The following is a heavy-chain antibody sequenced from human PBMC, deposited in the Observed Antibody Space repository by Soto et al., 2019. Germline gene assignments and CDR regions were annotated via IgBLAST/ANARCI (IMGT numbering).Heavy chain of an antibody. V-gene: IGHV3-64D*08. CDR1: GFTFSSYA. CDR3: VKGALLWFGELLVDYYYYYGMDV. D-gene: IGHD3-10*01. CDR2: ISSNGGST. Sequence: GGSLRLSCSASGFTFSSYAMHWVRQAPGKGLEYVSAISSNGGSTYYADSVKGRSTISRDNSKNTLYLQMSSLRAEDTAVYYCVKGALLWFGELLVDYYYYYGMDVWGQGTTVTVSS. J-gene: IGHJ6*02.